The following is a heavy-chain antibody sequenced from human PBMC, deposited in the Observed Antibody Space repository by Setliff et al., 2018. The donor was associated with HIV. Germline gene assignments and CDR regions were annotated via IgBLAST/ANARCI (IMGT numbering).Heavy chain of an antibody. CDR3: ARDRSKYGTGSSAYNWFDP. CDR2: IFGSGTT. Sequence: PSETLSLTCSVSTDSISNFHWSWMRQPAGKGLEWIGRIFGSGTTHYNPSLKSRVTMSIDTSKNQFSLKLNPVTAADTAVYFCARDRSKYGTGSSAYNWFDPWGPGTLVTVSS. D-gene: IGHD3-16*01. V-gene: IGHV4-4*07. CDR1: TDSISNFH. J-gene: IGHJ5*02.